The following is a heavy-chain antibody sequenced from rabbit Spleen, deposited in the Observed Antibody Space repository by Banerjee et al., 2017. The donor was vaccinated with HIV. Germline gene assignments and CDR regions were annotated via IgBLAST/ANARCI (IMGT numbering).Heavy chain of an antibody. CDR3: ARDLDGVIGWSFSL. J-gene: IGHJ4*01. CDR2: IYTKSSGGT. D-gene: IGHD1-1*01. CDR1: GFSFSSTYW. Sequence: QEQLVESGGGLVQPEGSLTLTCTASGFSFSSTYWMCWVRQAPGKGPEWIACIYTKSSGGTFYASWAKGRFTISNASSTTVTLQMTSLTGADTAAYFCARDLDGVIGWSFSLWGQGTLVTVS. V-gene: IGHV1S45*01.